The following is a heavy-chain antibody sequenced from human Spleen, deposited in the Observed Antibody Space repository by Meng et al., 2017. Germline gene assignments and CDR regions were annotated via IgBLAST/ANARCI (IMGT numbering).Heavy chain of an antibody. J-gene: IGHJ2*01. V-gene: IGHV4-34*01. CDR3: ARDWASGYDPFVYWYFDL. Sequence: SETLSLTCAVYGGSFSGYYLSWIRQPPGKGLEWIGEINHSGSTNYNPSLKSRVIISVDTSKNQITLKLISVTAADTAVYYCARDWASGYDPFVYWYFDLWGRGTLVTVSS. CDR1: GGSFSGYY. D-gene: IGHD5-12*01. CDR2: INHSGST.